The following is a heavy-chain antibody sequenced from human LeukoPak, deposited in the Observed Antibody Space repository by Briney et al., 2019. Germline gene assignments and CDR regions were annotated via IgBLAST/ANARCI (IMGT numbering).Heavy chain of an antibody. CDR1: GGSFSGYY. Sequence: ETSETLSLTCAVYGGSFSGYYWSWIRQPPGKGLEWIGEINHSGSTNYNPSLGSRVTISVDTSKNQFSLKLSSVTAADTAVYYCARVGLTAMTAFDYWGQGTLVTVSS. D-gene: IGHD2-21*02. CDR3: ARVGLTAMTAFDY. J-gene: IGHJ4*02. V-gene: IGHV4-34*01. CDR2: INHSGST.